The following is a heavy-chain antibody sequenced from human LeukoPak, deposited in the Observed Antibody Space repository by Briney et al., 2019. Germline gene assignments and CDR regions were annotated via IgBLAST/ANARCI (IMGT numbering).Heavy chain of an antibody. V-gene: IGHV3-23*01. J-gene: IGHJ4*02. CDR2: ISGSGGST. D-gene: IGHD6-19*01. CDR3: AKVLAGLYYFDY. Sequence: GGSLRLSCAASGFTLSSYAMSWVRQAPGKGLEWVSAISGSGGSTYYADSVKGRFTISRDNSKNTLYLQMNSLRAEDTAVYYCAKVLAGLYYFDYWGQGTLVTVSS. CDR1: GFTLSSYA.